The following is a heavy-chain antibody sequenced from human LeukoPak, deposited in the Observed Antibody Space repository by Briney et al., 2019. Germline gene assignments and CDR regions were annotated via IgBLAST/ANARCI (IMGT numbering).Heavy chain of an antibody. V-gene: IGHV1-3*01. CDR3: ARDLIVYGSGSYFDY. J-gene: IGHJ4*02. D-gene: IGHD3-10*01. Sequence: ASVKVSCKASGYTLTSYDINWVRQAPGQGLEWMAWINVGNGNTKYSQKFQGRVTITTDTSASTAYMELSSLKSEDTAVYFCARDLIVYGSGSYFDYWGQGTLVTVSS. CDR2: INVGNGNT. CDR1: GYTLTSYD.